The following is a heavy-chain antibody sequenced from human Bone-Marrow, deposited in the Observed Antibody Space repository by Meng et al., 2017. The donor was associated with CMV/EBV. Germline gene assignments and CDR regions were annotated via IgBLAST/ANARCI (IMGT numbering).Heavy chain of an antibody. CDR1: GFTFNIYN. V-gene: IGHV3-21*01. J-gene: IGHJ6*03. Sequence: GESLKISCTSSGFTFNIYNMNWVRQAPGKGLEWVSSISGSNSHIYYADSVKGRFTISRDNAKNSVYLQMNSLRAEDTALYYCARGDCSGYGCYMDVWGQGTSVTVSS. CDR3: ARGDCSGYGCYMDV. D-gene: IGHD2-15*01. CDR2: ISGSNSHI.